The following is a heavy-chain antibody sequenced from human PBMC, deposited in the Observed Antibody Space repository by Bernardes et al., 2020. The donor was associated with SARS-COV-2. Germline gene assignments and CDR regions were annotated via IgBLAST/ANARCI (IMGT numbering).Heavy chain of an antibody. J-gene: IGHJ6*02. CDR3: ARDRVITFGGVIVGDGMDV. V-gene: IGHV1-18*04. D-gene: IGHD3-16*02. CDR1: GYTFTSYG. CDR2: ISAYNGNT. Sequence: ASVKVSCKASGYTFTSYGISWVRQAPGQGLEWMGWISAYNGNTNYAQKLQGRVTMTTDTSTSTAYMELRSLRSDDTAVYYCARDRVITFGGVIVGDGMDVWGQGTTVTVSS.